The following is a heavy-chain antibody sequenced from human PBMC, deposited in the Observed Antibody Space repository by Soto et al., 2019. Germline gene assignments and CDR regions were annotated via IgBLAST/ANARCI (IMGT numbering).Heavy chain of an antibody. CDR1: GFTVSSNY. CDR2: IYSGGST. D-gene: IGHD3-3*02. V-gene: IGHV3-53*01. Sequence: PGGSLRLSCAASGFTVSSNYMSWVRQAPGKGLEWVSVIYSGGSTYYADSVRGRFTISRDNSKNTLYLQMKSLRDEDTAVYYCARVPTFLEWLTHMDVWGQGTTVTVSS. CDR3: ARVPTFLEWLTHMDV. J-gene: IGHJ6*02.